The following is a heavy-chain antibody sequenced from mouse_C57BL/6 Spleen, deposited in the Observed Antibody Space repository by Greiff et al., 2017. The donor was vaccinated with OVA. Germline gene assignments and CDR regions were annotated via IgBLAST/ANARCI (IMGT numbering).Heavy chain of an antibody. Sequence: EVQRVESGGGLVKPGGSLKLSCAASGFTFSDYGMHWVRQAPEKGLEWVAYISSGSSTIYYADTVKGRFTISRDNAKNTLFLQMTSLRSEDTAMYYCARVPYYYGSPYFDYWGQGTTLTVSS. J-gene: IGHJ2*01. V-gene: IGHV5-17*01. CDR3: ARVPYYYGSPYFDY. D-gene: IGHD1-1*01. CDR2: ISSGSSTI. CDR1: GFTFSDYG.